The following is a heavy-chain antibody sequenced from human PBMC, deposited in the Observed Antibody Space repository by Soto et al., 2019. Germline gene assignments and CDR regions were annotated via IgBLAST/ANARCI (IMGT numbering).Heavy chain of an antibody. CDR1: GGTFSSYA. V-gene: IGHV1-69*13. CDR3: ARDLGLITMVRGVIGEYYGREG. J-gene: IGHJ6*02. Sequence: SVKVSCKASGGTFSSYAISWVRQAPGQGLEWMGGIIPIFGTANYAQKFRGRVTITADESTSTAYMELSSLRSEDTAVYYCARDLGLITMVRGVIGEYYGREGMGQGTTSTVCS. CDR2: IIPIFGTA. D-gene: IGHD3-10*01.